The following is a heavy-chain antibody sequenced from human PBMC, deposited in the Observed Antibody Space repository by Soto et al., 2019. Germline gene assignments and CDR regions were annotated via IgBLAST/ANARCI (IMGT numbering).Heavy chain of an antibody. CDR3: ARVKRIAPTDFYHDMDV. J-gene: IGHJ6*02. CDR2: ISYDGNNT. CDR1: GFTFDTYG. Sequence: PGGSLRLSCAASGFTFDTYGMHWVRQAPGKGLEWLSVISYDGNNTYYADSVKGRFTVSRDNSKNTLYLQMNSLRIEDTATYYCARVKRIAPTDFYHDMDVWGQGTTVTVSS. V-gene: IGHV3-30*03. D-gene: IGHD6-13*01.